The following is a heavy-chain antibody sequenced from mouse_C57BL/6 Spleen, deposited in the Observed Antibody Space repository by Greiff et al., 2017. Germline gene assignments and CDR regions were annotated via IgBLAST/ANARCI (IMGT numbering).Heavy chain of an antibody. Sequence: VKLMESGAELAKPGASVQLSCKASGYTFTSYWMHWVKQRPGKGLEWIGYINPSSVYTKYNQKFKDKATLTADKSASTAYMQLSTLTYEDSAVYYWARNMTARYFDVWGTGTTGTVSS. CDR3: ARNMTARYFDV. CDR1: GYTFTSYW. CDR2: INPSSVYT. J-gene: IGHJ1*03. D-gene: IGHD2-13*01. V-gene: IGHV1-7*01.